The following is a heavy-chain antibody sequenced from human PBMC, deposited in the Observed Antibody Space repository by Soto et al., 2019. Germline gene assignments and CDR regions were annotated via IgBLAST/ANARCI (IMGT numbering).Heavy chain of an antibody. CDR3: AGTAAAGKYYYGVDV. V-gene: IGHV5-51*01. J-gene: IGHJ6*02. CDR1: GYSFTSYW. Sequence: GESLKISCKGSGYSFTSYWIGWVRQMPGKGLEWMGIIYPGDSDTRYSPSFQGQVTISADKSISTAYLQWSSLKASDTAIYYCAGTAAAGKYYYGVDVWCQGTTVTVSS. D-gene: IGHD6-13*01. CDR2: IYPGDSDT.